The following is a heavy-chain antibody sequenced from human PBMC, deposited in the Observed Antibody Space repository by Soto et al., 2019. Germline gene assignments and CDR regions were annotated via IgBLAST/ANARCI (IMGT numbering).Heavy chain of an antibody. CDR3: ATSTATDAFDI. V-gene: IGHV3-33*01. J-gene: IGHJ3*02. CDR2: VRDDGSKT. CDR1: GFTFNDYG. Sequence: QVQMVESGGGVVQPGRSLRLSCAASGFTFNDYGMHWVRQAPAKGPEWVALVRDDGSKTYYADSVRGRFTISRDNSQNTLYLQMSSLRAEDTAVYYCATSTATDAFDIWGQGTMVTVSS.